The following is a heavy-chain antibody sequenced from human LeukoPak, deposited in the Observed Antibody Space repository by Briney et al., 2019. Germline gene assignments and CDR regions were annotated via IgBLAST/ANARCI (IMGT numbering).Heavy chain of an antibody. Sequence: SETLSLTCNVSGDSISSYYWSWIRQPPGRGLEWIGFISYSGSTKYNPSLMNRVTISIDTSKNQISLDLTSVTAADTAVYDCARDVYSFGGWFDPWGQGTLVTVSS. V-gene: IGHV4-59*01. CDR2: ISYSGST. D-gene: IGHD5-12*01. J-gene: IGHJ5*02. CDR1: GDSISSYY. CDR3: ARDVYSFGGWFDP.